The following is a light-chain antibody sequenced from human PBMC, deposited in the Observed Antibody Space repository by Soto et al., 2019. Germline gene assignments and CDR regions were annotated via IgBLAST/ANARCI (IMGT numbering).Light chain of an antibody. J-gene: IGKJ3*01. CDR3: QKYNCAPVFT. V-gene: IGKV1-27*01. Sequence: DIQMTQSPSSLSASVGDRVTITCRASQGISNYLAWYQQKPGKVPKLLIYAASTLQSGVPSRFSGSGSGTDFTLTISSLQPEDVATYYCQKYNCAPVFTFGPGTKVDIK. CDR2: AAS. CDR1: QGISNY.